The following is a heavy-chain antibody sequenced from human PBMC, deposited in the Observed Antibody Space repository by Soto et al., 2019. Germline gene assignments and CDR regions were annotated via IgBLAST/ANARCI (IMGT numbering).Heavy chain of an antibody. CDR3: AKTGGGYSGYEGPMDV. J-gene: IGHJ6*02. V-gene: IGHV3-23*01. CDR1: GFRFSSFG. Sequence: GGSLRLSCETSGFRFSSFGMHWVRQAPGKGLEWVSAISGSGGSTYYADSVKGRFTISRDNSKNTLYLQMNSLRAEDTAVYYCAKTGGGYSGYEGPMDVWGQGTTVTVSS. CDR2: ISGSGGST. D-gene: IGHD5-12*01.